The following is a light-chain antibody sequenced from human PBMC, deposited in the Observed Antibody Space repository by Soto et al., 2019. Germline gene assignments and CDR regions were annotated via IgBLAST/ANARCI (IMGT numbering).Light chain of an antibody. CDR3: QQYHSYSYT. CDR1: QSVSSW. CDR2: KAS. Sequence: DIQMTQSPSTLSASVGDRVTITCRASQSVSSWLAWYQQKPGKAPNLLIFKASNLENGGPSRFSGSVSGTEFTLTISSLQPDDFATYYCQQYHSYSYTFGQGTKLEI. J-gene: IGKJ2*01. V-gene: IGKV1-5*03.